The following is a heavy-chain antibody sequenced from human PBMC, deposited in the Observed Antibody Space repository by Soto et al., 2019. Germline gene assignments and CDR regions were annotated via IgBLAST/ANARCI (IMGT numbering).Heavy chain of an antibody. CDR2: ISGSSGGST. J-gene: IGHJ4*02. V-gene: IGHV3-23*01. Sequence: EVQLLESGGTLVQPGGSLRLSCAASGFTFSTYAMNWVRQAPGKGLEWVSYISGSSGGSTDYADSVKGRFTISIDNSNNTLCLQMNSLRVEHTAVYYCAKVSRFPGGLRSLFWGQGSRVTVSS. CDR3: AKVSRFPGGLRSLF. D-gene: IGHD3-10*01. CDR1: GFTFSTYA.